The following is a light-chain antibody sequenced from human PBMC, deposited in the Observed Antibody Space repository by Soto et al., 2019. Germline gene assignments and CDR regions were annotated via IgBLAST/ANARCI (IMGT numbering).Light chain of an antibody. CDR2: DAS. J-gene: IGKJ5*01. CDR1: QSVSSSY. Sequence: EIFFTQPPRPPSFSPRGRATPSCGASQSVSSSYLAWYQQKPGLAPRLLIYDASSRATGIPDRFSGSGSGTDFTLTISRLEPEDFVVYYCQQYGNSPITFGQGTRLEIK. V-gene: IGKV3D-20*01. CDR3: QQYGNSPIT.